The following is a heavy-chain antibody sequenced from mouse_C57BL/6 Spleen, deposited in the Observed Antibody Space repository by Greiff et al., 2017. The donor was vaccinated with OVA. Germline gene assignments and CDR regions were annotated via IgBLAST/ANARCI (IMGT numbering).Heavy chain of an antibody. CDR3: TTRYGYDLAWFAY. Sequence: VQLQQSGAELVRPGASVKLSCTASGFNIKDDYMHWVKQRPEQGLEWIGWIDPENGDTEYASKFQGKATITADTSSNTAYLQLSSLTSEDTAVYYCTTRYGYDLAWFAYWGQGTLVTVSA. CDR1: GFNIKDDY. J-gene: IGHJ3*01. CDR2: IDPENGDT. D-gene: IGHD2-2*01. V-gene: IGHV14-4*01.